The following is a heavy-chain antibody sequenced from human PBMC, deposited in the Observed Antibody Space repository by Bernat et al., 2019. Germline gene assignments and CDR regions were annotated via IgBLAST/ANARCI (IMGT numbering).Heavy chain of an antibody. CDR2: IYYSGST. CDR1: GGSISSGGYY. J-gene: IGHJ4*02. V-gene: IGHV4-31*03. CDR3: ARSRPVWFGELLSPFDY. Sequence: QVQLQESGPGLVKPSQTLSLTYTVSGGSISSGGYYWSWIRQHPGKGLEWIGYIYYSGSTYYNPSLKSRVTISVDTSKNQFSLKLSSVTAADTAVYYCARSRPVWFGELLSPFDYWGQGTLVTVSS. D-gene: IGHD3-10*01.